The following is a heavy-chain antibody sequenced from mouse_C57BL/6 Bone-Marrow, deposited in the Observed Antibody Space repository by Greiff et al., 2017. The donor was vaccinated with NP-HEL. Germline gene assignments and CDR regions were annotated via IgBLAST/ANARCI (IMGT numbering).Heavy chain of an antibody. CDR2: IHPNSGST. CDR1: SYTFTSYW. J-gene: IGHJ4*01. V-gene: IGHV1-64*01. Sequence: VQLQQSGAELVKPGASVKLSCKASSYTFTSYWMHWVKQRPGQGLEWIGMIHPNSGSTNYNEKFKSKATLTVDKSSSTAYMQLSSLTSEDSAVYYCARRGLRRVYYAMDYWGQGTSVTVSS. CDR3: ARRGLRRVYYAMDY. D-gene: IGHD1-1*01.